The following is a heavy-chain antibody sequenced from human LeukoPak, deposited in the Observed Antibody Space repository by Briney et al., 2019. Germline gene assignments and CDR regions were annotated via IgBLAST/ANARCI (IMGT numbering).Heavy chain of an antibody. V-gene: IGHV3-30*04. CDR2: ISYDGSNK. J-gene: IGHJ4*02. Sequence: GGSLRLSCAASGFTFGRYAMHWVRQAPGKGLEWVAVISYDGSNKYYADSVKGRFTISRDNSKNTLYLQMNSLRAEDTAVYYCARVMASIAVIGNTDYWGQGTLVTVSS. CDR1: GFTFGRYA. CDR3: ARVMASIAVIGNTDY. D-gene: IGHD6-19*01.